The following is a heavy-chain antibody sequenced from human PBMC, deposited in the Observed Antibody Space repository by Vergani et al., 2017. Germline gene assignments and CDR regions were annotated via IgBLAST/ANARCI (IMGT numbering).Heavy chain of an antibody. CDR3: AGDTHSWQRADR. CDR2: LSTTGGA. J-gene: IGHJ5*02. Sequence: QAQLQESGPGLVKPSETLSLTCHVFGVSVTDYNCNWIRQAPGKGLEWIGSLSTTGGATHASHNPSRKSRVSISVDTSKSQFSLRLTSVTAAVWASYYCAGDTHSWQRADRWGQGHLVSVSS. D-gene: IGHD6-13*01. CDR1: GVSVTDYN. V-gene: IGHV4-59*02.